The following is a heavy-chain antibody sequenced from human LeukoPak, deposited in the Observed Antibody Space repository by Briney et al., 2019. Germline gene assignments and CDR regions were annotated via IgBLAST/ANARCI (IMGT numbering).Heavy chain of an antibody. CDR2: IIPIFGTA. J-gene: IGHJ4*02. V-gene: IGHV1-69*05. D-gene: IGHD1-26*01. CDR3: ARGLNLVGATPLGY. CDR1: GGAFSSYA. Sequence: SVKVSCKASGGAFSSYAISWVRQAPGQGLEWMGGIIPIFGTANYAQKFQGRVTITTDESTSTAYMELSSLRSEDTAVYYCARGLNLVGATPLGYWGQGTLVTVSS.